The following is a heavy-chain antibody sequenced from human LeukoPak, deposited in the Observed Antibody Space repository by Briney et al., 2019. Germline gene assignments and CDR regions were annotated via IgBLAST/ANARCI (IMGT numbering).Heavy chain of an antibody. Sequence: PGGSLRLSCAASGFTFSSYAMHWVRQAPGKGLEWVAVISYDGSNKYYADSVKGRFTISRDNSENTLYLQMNSLRAEDTAVYYCARDMGSGYSFDYWGQGTLVTVSS. J-gene: IGHJ4*02. CDR1: GFTFSSYA. D-gene: IGHD3-22*01. V-gene: IGHV3-30-3*01. CDR3: ARDMGSGYSFDY. CDR2: ISYDGSNK.